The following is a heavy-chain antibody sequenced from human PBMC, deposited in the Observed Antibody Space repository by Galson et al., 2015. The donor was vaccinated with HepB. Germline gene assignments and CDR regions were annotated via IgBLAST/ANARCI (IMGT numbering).Heavy chain of an antibody. CDR2: IPYAGSNK. Sequence: ALRISGAASGFTVSNYAMPWVRQAPATGLECVAVIPYAGSNKHYADSLNGRFTLPRDNSKNTVDLLMTSLRAEYTAVYYCERDPVSSYSSSRYYYWGQGTLVNVPS. D-gene: IGHD6-13*01. CDR3: ERDPVSSYSSSRYYY. CDR1: GFTVSNYA. V-gene: IGHV3-30*04. J-gene: IGHJ4*02.